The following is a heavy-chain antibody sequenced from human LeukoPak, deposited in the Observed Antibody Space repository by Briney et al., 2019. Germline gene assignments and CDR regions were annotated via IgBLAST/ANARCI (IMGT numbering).Heavy chain of an antibody. D-gene: IGHD3-16*02. V-gene: IGHV4-31*03. J-gene: IGHJ4*02. CDR2: IYYSGST. Sequence: SETLSLTCTVSGGSISSSNYYWGWIRQHPGKGLEWIGFIYYSGSTYYNPSLKSRVTFSVDTSKNQFSLKLSSVNAADTAVYYCARAVYDYIWGSYRFDYWGQGTLVTVSS. CDR1: GGSISSSNYY. CDR3: ARAVYDYIWGSYRFDY.